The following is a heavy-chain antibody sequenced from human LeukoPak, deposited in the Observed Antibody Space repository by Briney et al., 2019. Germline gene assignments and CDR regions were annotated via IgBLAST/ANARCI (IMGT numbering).Heavy chain of an antibody. Sequence: GGSLRLSCAASGFTFSSYEMNWVRQAPGKGLEWVSYISSSGSTIYYADSVKGRFTISRDNAKNSLYLQMNSLRAEDTAVYYCARSKARYIAAAVNFDYWGQGTLVTVSS. V-gene: IGHV3-48*03. CDR2: ISSSGSTI. J-gene: IGHJ4*02. D-gene: IGHD6-25*01. CDR3: ARSKARYIAAAVNFDY. CDR1: GFTFSSYE.